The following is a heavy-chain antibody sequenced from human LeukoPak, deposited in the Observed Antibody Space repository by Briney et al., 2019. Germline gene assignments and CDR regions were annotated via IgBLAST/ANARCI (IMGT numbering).Heavy chain of an antibody. CDR1: GGSFSGYY. CDR2: INHSGST. D-gene: IGHD3-9*01. CDR3: ARRRVLRYFDWLLRGDAFDI. J-gene: IGHJ3*02. Sequence: SETLSLTCAVYGGSFSGYYWSWIRQPPGKGLEWIGEINHSGSTNYNPSLKSRVTISVDTSKNQFSLKLSSVTAADTAVYYCARRRVLRYFDWLLRGDAFDIWGQGTMVTVSS. V-gene: IGHV4-34*01.